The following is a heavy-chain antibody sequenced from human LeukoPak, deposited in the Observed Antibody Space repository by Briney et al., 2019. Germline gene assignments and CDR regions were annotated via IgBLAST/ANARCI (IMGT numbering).Heavy chain of an antibody. J-gene: IGHJ4*02. D-gene: IGHD3-10*01. CDR3: ALRGGQPDPFDY. V-gene: IGHV3-23*01. Sequence: GGSLRLSCAASGFTFSSFAMSWVRQAPGKGLEWVSAISGSGGSTHYADSVRGRFTISRDNSKNTLYLQMNSLRAEDTAVYYCALRGGQPDPFDYWGQGTLVTVSS. CDR2: ISGSGGST. CDR1: GFTFSSFA.